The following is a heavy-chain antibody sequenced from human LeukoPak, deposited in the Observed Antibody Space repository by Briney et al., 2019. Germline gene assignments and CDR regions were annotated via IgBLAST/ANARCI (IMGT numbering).Heavy chain of an antibody. CDR2: ITGSGGDT. D-gene: IGHD3-10*01. Sequence: GGSLRLSCATSGFTFSNYVMSWVRQAPGKGLEWVSAITGSGGDTYYADSVKGRFTISRDNSKNTLYLQMNSLRAEDTAVYYCAKASGASRPYYFDYWGQGTLVTVSS. CDR1: GFTFSNYV. CDR3: AKASGASRPYYFDY. V-gene: IGHV3-23*01. J-gene: IGHJ4*02.